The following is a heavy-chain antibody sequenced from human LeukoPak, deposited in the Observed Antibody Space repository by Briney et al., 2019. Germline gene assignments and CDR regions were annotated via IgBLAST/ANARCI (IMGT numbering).Heavy chain of an antibody. D-gene: IGHD3-22*01. V-gene: IGHV3-9*03. Sequence: GGSLRLSCAASGFTFEDFAMHWVRQAPGKGLEWVSGISWNSNSIGYADSVKDRFTLSRDNAKNALHLEMTSLRDDDMAVYYCAKGFRSNYYDSSCYLDHWGQGTLVTVSS. CDR1: GFTFEDFA. CDR3: AKGFRSNYYDSSCYLDH. CDR2: ISWNSNSI. J-gene: IGHJ4*02.